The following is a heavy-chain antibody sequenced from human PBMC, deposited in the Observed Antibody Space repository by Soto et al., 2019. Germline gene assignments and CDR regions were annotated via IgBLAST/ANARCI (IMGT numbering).Heavy chain of an antibody. D-gene: IGHD3-10*01. V-gene: IGHV5-51*01. CDR2: IYPGDSDT. CDR1: GYSFTSYW. Sequence: GESLKISCKGSGYSFTSYWIGWVRQMPVKGLEWMGIIYPGDSDTRYSPSFQGQVTISADKSISTAYLQWSSLKASDTAMYYCAGGGVRGVITRTRDYYGMDVWGQGTTVTVSS. CDR3: AGGGVRGVITRTRDYYGMDV. J-gene: IGHJ6*02.